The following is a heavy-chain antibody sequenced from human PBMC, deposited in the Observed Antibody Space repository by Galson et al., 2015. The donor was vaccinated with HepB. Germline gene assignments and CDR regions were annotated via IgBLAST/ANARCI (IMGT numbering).Heavy chain of an antibody. D-gene: IGHD3-10*01. V-gene: IGHV1-46*01. Sequence: ARQAPGQGLEWMGIINPSGGSTNYAQEFQGRVTMTRDTSTTTVYMELSSVTAADTAVYYCARGARRNGPGIYAPGEWGQGTLVTVSS. CDR3: ARGARRNGPGIYAPGE. CDR2: INPSGGST. J-gene: IGHJ4*02.